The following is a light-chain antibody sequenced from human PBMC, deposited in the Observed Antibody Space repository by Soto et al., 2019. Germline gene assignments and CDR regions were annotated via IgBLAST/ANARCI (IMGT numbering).Light chain of an antibody. CDR2: DAS. V-gene: IGKV1-5*01. J-gene: IGKJ4*01. Sequence: IQMTHSPSTRSASVVHRFNLTFLASQNIDIWLSWYQQKPGKAPSLLIYDASTLKSGVPSRFSGSGSGTEFTLTISSLQPDDSGSYYCQQHQSYTVTFGGGTKVDI. CDR3: QQHQSYTVT. CDR1: QNIDIW.